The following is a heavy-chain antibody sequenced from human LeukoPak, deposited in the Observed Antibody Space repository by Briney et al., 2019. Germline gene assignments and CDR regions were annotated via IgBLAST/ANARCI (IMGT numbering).Heavy chain of an antibody. J-gene: IGHJ5*02. CDR2: IYYSGST. D-gene: IGHD2-2*01. CDR3: ARVSTVVDQGFDP. CDR1: GGSIRSYY. V-gene: IGHV4-59*01. Sequence: SETLSLTCTVSGGSIRSYYWSWIRHPPGKGLEWIGYIYYSGSTNYNPSLKSRVTISVDTSKNQFSLKLSSVTAADTAVYYCARVSTVVDQGFDPWGQGTLVTVSS.